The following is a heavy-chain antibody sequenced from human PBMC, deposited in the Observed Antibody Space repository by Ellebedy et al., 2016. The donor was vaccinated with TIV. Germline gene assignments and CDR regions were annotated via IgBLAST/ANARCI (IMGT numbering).Heavy chain of an antibody. CDR2: ISAYNGNT. J-gene: IGHJ4*02. V-gene: IGHV1-18*01. CDR3: ARDQGDYYVWGSYLDY. Sequence: AASVKVSCKASGYTFTSYGISWVRQAPGQGLEWMGWISAYNGNTNYAQKLQGRVTMTTDTSTTTAYMELRSLISDDTALYYCARDQGDYYVWGSYLDYWGQGTLVTVSS. D-gene: IGHD3-16*02. CDR1: GYTFTSYG.